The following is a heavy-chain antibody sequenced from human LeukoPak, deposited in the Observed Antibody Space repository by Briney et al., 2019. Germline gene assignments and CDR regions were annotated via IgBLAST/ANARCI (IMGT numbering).Heavy chain of an antibody. CDR3: VVRGEDRSGHRFDF. CDR2: INTDGSNT. J-gene: IGHJ4*02. Sequence: PGGSLRLSCAASGFTFDYYWMHWVRQAPGKGLMWVSRINTDGSNTHYADSVKGRFTISRDNAKNTLYLQMNGLRVEDTAVYYCVVRGEDRSGHRFDFWGQGTLVTVSS. V-gene: IGHV3-74*01. CDR1: GFTFDYYW. D-gene: IGHD3-22*01.